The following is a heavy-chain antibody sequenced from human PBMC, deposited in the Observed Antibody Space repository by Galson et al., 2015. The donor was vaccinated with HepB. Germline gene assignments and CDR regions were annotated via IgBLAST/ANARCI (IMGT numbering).Heavy chain of an antibody. CDR1: GFTFSSYS. V-gene: IGHV3-21*01. CDR3: ARDPAAAGTCYYGMDV. D-gene: IGHD6-13*01. J-gene: IGHJ6*02. Sequence: SLRLSCAASGFTFSSYSMNWVRQAPGKGLEWVSSISSSSSYIYYADSVKGRFTISRDNAKNSLYLQMNSLRAEDTAVYYCARDPAAAGTCYYGMDVWGQGTTVTVSS. CDR2: ISSSSSYI.